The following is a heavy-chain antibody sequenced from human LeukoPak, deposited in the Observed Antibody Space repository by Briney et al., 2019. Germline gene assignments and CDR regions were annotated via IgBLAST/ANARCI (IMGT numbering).Heavy chain of an antibody. CDR3: ARARIQLWLSWFDP. CDR2: INHSGST. Sequence: PSETLSLTCAVYGGSFSGYYWSWIRQPPGKGLEWIGEINHSGSTNYNPSLKSRVTISVDTSKNQFSLKLSSVTAADTAVYYCARARIQLWLSWFDPWGQGTLVTVSS. V-gene: IGHV4-34*01. CDR1: GGSFSGYY. J-gene: IGHJ5*02. D-gene: IGHD5-18*01.